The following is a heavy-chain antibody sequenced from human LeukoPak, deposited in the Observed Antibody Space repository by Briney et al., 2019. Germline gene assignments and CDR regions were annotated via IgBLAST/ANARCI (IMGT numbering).Heavy chain of an antibody. CDR2: IRFDGSHK. V-gene: IGHV3-30*02. CDR1: GFTFNNYG. Sequence: PGGSLRLSCAASGFTFNNYGMFSFRQAPGRGLDWVSFIRFDGSHKYYADSAKGRFTISRDNSKNTVYLQMDSLRAEDTALYYCAKTSVSDGSGHYYYMDVWGKGTTVTISS. J-gene: IGHJ6*03. D-gene: IGHD2-15*01. CDR3: AKTSVSDGSGHYYYMDV.